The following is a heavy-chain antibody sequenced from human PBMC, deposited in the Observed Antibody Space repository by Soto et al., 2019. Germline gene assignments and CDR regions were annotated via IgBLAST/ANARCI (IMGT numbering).Heavy chain of an antibody. CDR1: GFTFSSHW. CDR3: AKKVNSGSGSQYLDY. J-gene: IGHJ4*02. Sequence: SGGSLRLSCAASGFTFSSHWMTWVRQAPGKGLEWVANIKQDGSERYYVDSVKGRFSISRDNAENSLYLQMNSLRAEDTAIYYCAKKVNSGSGSQYLDYWGQGTLVTVSS. CDR2: IKQDGSER. D-gene: IGHD3-10*01. V-gene: IGHV3-7*03.